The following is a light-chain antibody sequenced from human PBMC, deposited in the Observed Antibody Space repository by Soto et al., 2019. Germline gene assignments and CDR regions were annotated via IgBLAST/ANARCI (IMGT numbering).Light chain of an antibody. V-gene: IGKV1-27*01. CDR3: QKYNSAPLT. CDR1: QGISNS. Sequence: DIQMTQSPSSLSASVGDRVTITCRASQGISNSLAWYQQKPGKVPKLLIYTASTLQSGAPSRFSGRGFGTDFTLTITSLQPEDVATYYCQKYNSAPLTFVGGTKVEIK. J-gene: IGKJ4*01. CDR2: TAS.